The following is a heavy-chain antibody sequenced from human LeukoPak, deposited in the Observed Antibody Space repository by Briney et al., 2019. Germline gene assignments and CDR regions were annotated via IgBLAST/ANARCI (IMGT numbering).Heavy chain of an antibody. V-gene: IGHV3-30*04. D-gene: IGHD5-12*01. J-gene: IGHJ6*04. Sequence: GRSLRLSCAASGFTYSSYAMHWVRQAPGKGLEWVAVISYDGSNKYYADSVKGRFTISRDNSKNTLYLQMNSLRAEDTAVYYCARERVREVATITYYYYYGMDVWGKGTTVTVSS. CDR2: ISYDGSNK. CDR1: GFTYSSYA. CDR3: ARERVREVATITYYYYYGMDV.